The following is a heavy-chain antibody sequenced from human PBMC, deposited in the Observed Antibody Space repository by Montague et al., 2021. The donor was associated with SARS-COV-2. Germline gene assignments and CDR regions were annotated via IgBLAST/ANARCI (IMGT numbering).Heavy chain of an antibody. Sequence: SETLSLTCTVSGGSIVTTAYYWGWIRQPPGKGLEWIGSIYYSGRTLYNPSLKTRLSMSIDTSKNQFSLTLRSVTAADTSIYYCARHGTGVTPFGYWGQGTLVTVSS. CDR2: IYYSGRT. D-gene: IGHD7-27*01. J-gene: IGHJ4*02. V-gene: IGHV4-39*01. CDR1: GGSIVTTAYY. CDR3: ARHGTGVTPFGY.